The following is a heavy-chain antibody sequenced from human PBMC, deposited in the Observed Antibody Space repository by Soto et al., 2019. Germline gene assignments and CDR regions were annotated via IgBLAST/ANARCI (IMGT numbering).Heavy chain of an antibody. CDR2: VNPNNGDT. V-gene: IGHV1-8*01. Sequence: QVQLVQSGAELKKPGASAKVSCKASGYTFSNYDMNWVRQATGQGPEGIGWVNPNNGDTGYAQKFQGRVTLTTDISTTTAYMELTSLRSEDTAIYYCAKVSRKGSAIDFDYWGQGTLITVSS. D-gene: IGHD3-10*01. CDR3: AKVSRKGSAIDFDY. CDR1: GYTFSNYD. J-gene: IGHJ4*02.